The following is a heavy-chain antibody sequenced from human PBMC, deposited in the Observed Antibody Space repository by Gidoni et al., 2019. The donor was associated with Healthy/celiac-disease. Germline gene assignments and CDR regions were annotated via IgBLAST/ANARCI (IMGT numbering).Heavy chain of an antibody. D-gene: IGHD3-3*01. CDR3: AHSELRGLDYDFWSGYSPRSFDY. CDR2: IYWNDDK. Sequence: LTLTCTFSGFSLSTSGVGVGWIRQPPGKALEWLALIYWNDDKRYSPSLKSRLTITKDTSKNQVVLTMTNMDPVDTATYYCAHSELRGLDYDFWSGYSPRSFDYWGQGTLVTVSS. V-gene: IGHV2-5*01. J-gene: IGHJ4*02. CDR1: GFSLSTSGVG.